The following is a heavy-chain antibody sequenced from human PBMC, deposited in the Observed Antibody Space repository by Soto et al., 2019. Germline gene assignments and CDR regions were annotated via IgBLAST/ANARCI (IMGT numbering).Heavy chain of an antibody. CDR2: INYSGST. J-gene: IGHJ4*02. CDR1: GGSISSHY. CDR3: ARAGGYFELDY. V-gene: IGHV4-59*11. Sequence: QVQLQESGPGLVKPSETLSLTCSVSGGSISSHYWSWIRQPPGKGLECIGYINYSGSTNYNPSLKSRVTISVDTSKTQFSLKLSSVTAADTAVYYCARAGGYFELDYLGQGTLVTVSS. D-gene: IGHD3-22*01.